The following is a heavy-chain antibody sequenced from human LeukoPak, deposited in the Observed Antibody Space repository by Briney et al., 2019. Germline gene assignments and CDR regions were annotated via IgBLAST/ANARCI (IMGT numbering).Heavy chain of an antibody. CDR2: ISGSGGST. Sequence: PGGSLRLSCAASGFTFSGYAMSWVRQAPGKGLEWVSAISGSGGSTYYADSVKGRFTISRDNSKNTLYLQMNSLRAEDTAVYYCAKDRVDSSGYDTWGQGTLVTVSS. J-gene: IGHJ4*02. V-gene: IGHV3-23*01. CDR1: GFTFSGYA. CDR3: AKDRVDSSGYDT. D-gene: IGHD3-22*01.